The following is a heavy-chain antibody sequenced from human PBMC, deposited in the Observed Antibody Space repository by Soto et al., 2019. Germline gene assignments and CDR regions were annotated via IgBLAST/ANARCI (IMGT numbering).Heavy chain of an antibody. CDR1: GGSISSGDYC. Sequence: SETLSLTCTVSGGSISSGDYCWSWIRQPPGKGLEWIGYIYYSGSTYYNPSLKSRVTISVDTSKNQFSLKLSSVTAADTAVYYCARDLVGADYYYYGMDVWGQGTTVTVSS. J-gene: IGHJ6*02. CDR3: ARDLVGADYYYYGMDV. D-gene: IGHD1-26*01. CDR2: IYYSGST. V-gene: IGHV4-30-4*01.